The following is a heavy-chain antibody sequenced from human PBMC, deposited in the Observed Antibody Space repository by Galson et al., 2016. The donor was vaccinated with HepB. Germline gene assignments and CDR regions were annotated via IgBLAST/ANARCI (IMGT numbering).Heavy chain of an antibody. J-gene: IGHJ4*02. D-gene: IGHD6-13*01. CDR1: GFTFTGXX. CDR2: IRRKAGSFAT. V-gene: IGHV3-73*01. Sequence: SLRLSCAASGFTFTGXXMHXVRQAXGKGLEWVGRIRRKAGSFATTYGASVKGRFTISRDDSRNTAYLQMSSLKTDDTAVYYCTPRVYNNQGIWGQGTLVTVSS. CDR3: TPRVYNNQGI.